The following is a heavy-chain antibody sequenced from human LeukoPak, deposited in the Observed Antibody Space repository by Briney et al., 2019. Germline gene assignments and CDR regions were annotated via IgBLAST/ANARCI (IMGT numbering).Heavy chain of an antibody. CDR3: VMDMDV. J-gene: IGHJ6*02. V-gene: IGHV3-7*05. CDR2: IKEDGSAK. CDR1: GFIFSSYW. Sequence: PGGSLRLSCAASGFIFSSYWVNWVRQAPGKGLEWVANIKEDGSAKYYVDSVKGRFTISRDNAKNSLYLQMNSLRAEDTAVYYCVMDMDVWGQGTTVTVSS.